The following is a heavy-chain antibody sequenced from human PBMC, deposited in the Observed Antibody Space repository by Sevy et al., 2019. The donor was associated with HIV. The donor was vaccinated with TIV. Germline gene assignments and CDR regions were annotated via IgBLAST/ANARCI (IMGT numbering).Heavy chain of an antibody. CDR2: IYRSGST. CDR3: ARGVYYDILTGYPHYYMDV. CDR1: GGSISSSNW. J-gene: IGHJ6*03. D-gene: IGHD3-9*01. V-gene: IGHV4-4*02. Sequence: SETLSLTCAVSGGSISSSNWWSWVRQPPGKGLEWIGEIYRSGSTNYNPSLKSRVTISVDKTKNQFSLKLSSVTDADTAVYYCARGVYYDILTGYPHYYMDVWGKGTTVTVSS.